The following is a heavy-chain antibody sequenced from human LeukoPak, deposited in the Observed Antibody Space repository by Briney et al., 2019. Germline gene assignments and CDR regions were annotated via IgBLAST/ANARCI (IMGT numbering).Heavy chain of an antibody. CDR3: ARDRIAAAAYYYMDV. V-gene: IGHV4-61*02. CDR2: IYTSGST. D-gene: IGHD6-13*01. Sequence: MPSETLSLTCTVSGGSISSGSYYWSWIRQPAGKGLEWIGRIYTSGSTNYNPSLKSRVTISVDTSKNQFSLKLSSVTAADTAVYYCARDRIAAAAYYYMDVWGKGTTVTVSS. CDR1: GGSISSGSYY. J-gene: IGHJ6*03.